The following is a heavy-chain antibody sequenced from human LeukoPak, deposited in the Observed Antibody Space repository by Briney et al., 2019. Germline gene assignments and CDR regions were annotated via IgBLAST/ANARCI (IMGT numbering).Heavy chain of an antibody. Sequence: GASLKVSCKASGYTSTGYYMHWVRQAPGQGLEWMGWINPNSGGTNYAQKFQGRVTMTRDTSISTAYMELSRLRSDDTAVYYCARVPAAKSAKPYWFDPWVQGTLVTVSS. J-gene: IGHJ5*02. CDR3: ARVPAAKSAKPYWFDP. CDR1: GYTSTGYY. V-gene: IGHV1-2*02. CDR2: INPNSGGT. D-gene: IGHD2-2*01.